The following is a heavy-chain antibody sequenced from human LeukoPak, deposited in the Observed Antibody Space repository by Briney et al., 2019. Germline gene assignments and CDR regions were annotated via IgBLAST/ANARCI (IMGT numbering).Heavy chain of an antibody. V-gene: IGHV3-21*01. Sequence: GGSLRLSCAASGFTFSSYSMNWVRQAPGKGLEWVSSISSSSSYIYYADSVKGRFTISRDNAKNSLYLQMNSLRAEDTAVYYCTRERIFGVIIIKSYFEYWGQGTLVTVSS. CDR1: GFTFSSYS. J-gene: IGHJ4*02. CDR2: ISSSSSYI. CDR3: TRERIFGVIIIKSYFEY. D-gene: IGHD3-3*01.